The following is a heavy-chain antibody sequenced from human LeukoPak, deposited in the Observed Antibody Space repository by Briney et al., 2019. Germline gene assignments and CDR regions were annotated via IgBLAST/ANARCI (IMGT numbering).Heavy chain of an antibody. V-gene: IGHV4-38-2*02. CDR1: GYSISSGYY. CDR3: ATRYGDYDTYYFMDV. D-gene: IGHD4-17*01. Sequence: SETLSLTCTVSGYSISSGYYWGWIRQPPGKGLEWIGSIYYSGSTYYNPSLKSRVTISVDTSKTQFSLKLSSVTAADTAVYYCATRYGDYDTYYFMDVWGKGTTVTISS. J-gene: IGHJ6*03. CDR2: IYYSGST.